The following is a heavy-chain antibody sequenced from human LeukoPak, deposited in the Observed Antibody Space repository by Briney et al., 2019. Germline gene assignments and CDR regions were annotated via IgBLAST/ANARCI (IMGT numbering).Heavy chain of an antibody. CDR3: ARATATYSVSPGALDI. V-gene: IGHV3-11*04. D-gene: IGHD1-26*01. Sequence: PGRSLRLSCAASGFSFSDYYMTWIRQAPGKGLGWVSYVSSSGSTKKYADSVKGRFTISRDNAEKSLYLQMDSLRVEDTAIYYCARATATYSVSPGALDIWGQGTMVIVSS. J-gene: IGHJ3*02. CDR1: GFSFSDYY. CDR2: VSSSGSTK.